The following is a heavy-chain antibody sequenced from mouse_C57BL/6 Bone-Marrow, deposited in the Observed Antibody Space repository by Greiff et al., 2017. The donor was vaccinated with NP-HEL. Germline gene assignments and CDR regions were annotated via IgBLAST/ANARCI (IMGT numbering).Heavy chain of an antibody. D-gene: IGHD2-5*01. CDR2: IRNKANGYTT. CDR1: GFTFTDYY. J-gene: IGHJ3*01. CDR3: ASEAPYSNSFAY. Sequence: DVQLQESGGGLVQPGGSLSLSCAASGFTFTDYYMSWVRQPPGKALEWLGFIRNKANGYTTEYSASVKGRFTISRDNSQSILYLQMNALRAEDSATYYCASEAPYSNSFAYWGQGTLVTVSA. V-gene: IGHV7-3*01.